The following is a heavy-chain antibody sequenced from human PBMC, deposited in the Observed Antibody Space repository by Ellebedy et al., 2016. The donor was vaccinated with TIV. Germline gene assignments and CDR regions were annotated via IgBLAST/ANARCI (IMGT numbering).Heavy chain of an antibody. J-gene: IGHJ6*02. V-gene: IGHV1-69*13. CDR2: IIPIFGTA. CDR1: GGTFSSYA. CDR3: ASPENGDYDYYYYGMDV. Sequence: ASVKVSCKASGGTFSSYAISWVRQAPGQGLEWMGGIIPIFGTANYAQKFQGRVTITADESTSTAYMELSSLRSEDTAVYYCASPENGDYDYYYYGMDVWGQGTTVTVSS. D-gene: IGHD4-17*01.